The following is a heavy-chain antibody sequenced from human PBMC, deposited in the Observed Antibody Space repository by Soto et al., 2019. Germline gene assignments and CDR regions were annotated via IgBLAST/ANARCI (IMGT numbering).Heavy chain of an antibody. D-gene: IGHD6-19*01. Sequence: SETLSLTCTVSGGSISSYFWSWIRQPPGKGLEWIGYIYYSESTNYNPSLRSRVTISVDTSKNQFSLKLSSVTAADTAVYYCARDRGLGSGWYGWFDPWGQGTLVTVSS. CDR3: ARDRGLGSGWYGWFDP. V-gene: IGHV4-59*01. CDR1: GGSISSYF. J-gene: IGHJ5*02. CDR2: IYYSEST.